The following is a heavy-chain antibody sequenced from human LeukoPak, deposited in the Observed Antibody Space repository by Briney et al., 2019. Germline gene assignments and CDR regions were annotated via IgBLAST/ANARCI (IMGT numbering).Heavy chain of an antibody. CDR3: ARDYGGNSGWFDP. Sequence: ASVKVSCKASAYTFTSYDINWVRQAAGQGLEWLGWMNPNSGSTGYAQKFQGRVTLIRDTSISTAYMELSSLRSEDTAVYYCARDYGGNSGWFDPWGQGTLVTVSS. D-gene: IGHD4-23*01. CDR1: AYTFTSYD. CDR2: MNPNSGST. V-gene: IGHV1-8*01. J-gene: IGHJ5*02.